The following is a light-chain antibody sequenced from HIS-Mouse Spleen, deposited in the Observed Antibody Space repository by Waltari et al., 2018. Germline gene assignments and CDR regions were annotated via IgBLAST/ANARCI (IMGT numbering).Light chain of an antibody. J-gene: IGLJ2*01. V-gene: IGLV3-10*01. CDR1: ASPKTY. CDR3: YSTDSSGNHRV. Sequence: SYELTPPPSVTVSPGHTARLTCSGDASPKTYAYWYPQKSGQAPVLVIYEDSKRPSGIPERFSGSSSGTMATLTISGAQVEDEADYYCYSTDSSGNHRVFGGGTKLTVL. CDR2: EDS.